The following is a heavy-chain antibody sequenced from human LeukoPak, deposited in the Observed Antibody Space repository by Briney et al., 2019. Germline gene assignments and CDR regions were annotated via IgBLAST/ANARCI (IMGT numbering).Heavy chain of an antibody. CDR3: ARGNGGANYNWFDP. J-gene: IGHJ5*02. CDR1: GFTFSSYA. CDR2: ISYDGSNK. V-gene: IGHV3-30-3*01. Sequence: GGSLRLSCAASGFTFSSYAMHWVRQAPGKGLEWVAVISYDGSNKYYADSVKGRFTISRDNSKSTLYLQMNSLRAEDTAVYYCARGNGGANYNWFDPWGQGTLVTVSS. D-gene: IGHD4/OR15-4a*01.